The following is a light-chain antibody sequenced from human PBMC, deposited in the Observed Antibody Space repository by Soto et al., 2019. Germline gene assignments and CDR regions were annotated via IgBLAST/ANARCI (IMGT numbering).Light chain of an antibody. Sequence: QSALTQPASVSGSPGQSITISCTGTSSDVGSYHLVSWYQQHPGTAPKLMIYEGSKRPSGVSNRFSGSKSGNTASLTISGLQAEDEADYDCCSYAGSSPHVVFGGGTKLTVL. V-gene: IGLV2-23*01. CDR1: SSDVGSYHL. J-gene: IGLJ2*01. CDR2: EGS. CDR3: CSYAGSSPHVV.